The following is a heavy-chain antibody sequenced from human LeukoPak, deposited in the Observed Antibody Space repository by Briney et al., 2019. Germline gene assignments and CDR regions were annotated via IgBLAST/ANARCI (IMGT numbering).Heavy chain of an antibody. CDR3: ARDIVVVPAANAPYYYYYGMDV. CDR2: ISAYNGNT. Sequence: GASVKVSCKASGYTFTSYGISWVRQAPGQGLEWMGWISAYNGNTNYAQKLQGRVTMTTDTSMSTAYMELRSLRSDDTAVYYCARDIVVVPAANAPYYYYYGMDVWGQGTTVTVSS. J-gene: IGHJ6*02. D-gene: IGHD2-2*01. V-gene: IGHV1-18*01. CDR1: GYTFTSYG.